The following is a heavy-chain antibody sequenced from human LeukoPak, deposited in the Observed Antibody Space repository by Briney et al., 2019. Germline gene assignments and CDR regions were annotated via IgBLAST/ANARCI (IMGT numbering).Heavy chain of an antibody. CDR2: ISYDGSNK. J-gene: IGHJ3*02. CDR1: GFTFSSYA. D-gene: IGHD2-2*01. Sequence: GRSLRLSCAASGFTFSSYAMHWVRQAPGKGLEWVAVISYDGSNKYYADSVKGRFTISRDNSKNTLYLQMNSLRAEDTAVYYCARQDIVVVPAAILAAFDIWGQGTMATVSS. V-gene: IGHV3-30-3*01. CDR3: ARQDIVVVPAAILAAFDI.